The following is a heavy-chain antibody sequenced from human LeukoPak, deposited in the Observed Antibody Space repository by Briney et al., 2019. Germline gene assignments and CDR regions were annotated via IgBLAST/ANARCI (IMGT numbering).Heavy chain of an antibody. CDR2: ISGSGGST. V-gene: IGHV3-23*01. CDR3: AKFLGPGYCSSTSCYGGWFDY. J-gene: IGHJ4*02. D-gene: IGHD2-2*01. Sequence: WGSLRLSCAASGFTFSSYGMSWVRQAPGKGLEWVSAISGSGGSTYYADSVKGRFTISRDNSKNTLYLQMNSLRAEDTAVYYCAKFLGPGYCSSTSCYGGWFDYWGQGTLVTVSS. CDR1: GFTFSSYG.